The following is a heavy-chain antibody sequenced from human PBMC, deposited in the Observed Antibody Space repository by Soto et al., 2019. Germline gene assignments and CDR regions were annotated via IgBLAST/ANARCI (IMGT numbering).Heavy chain of an antibody. CDR2: IIPIFGTT. D-gene: IGHD1-26*01. CDR1: GGTFSNYA. CDR3: ARGQYLTRTGGGKYYFGS. Sequence: GASVKVSCKTSGGTFSNYAISWVRQAPGQGLEWMGGIIPIFGTTNYAQKFQGRVTITADKSTSTAYMGLSSLISEDTAVYYCARGQYLTRTGGGKYYFGSWGQGTLVTVSS. V-gene: IGHV1-69*06. J-gene: IGHJ4*02.